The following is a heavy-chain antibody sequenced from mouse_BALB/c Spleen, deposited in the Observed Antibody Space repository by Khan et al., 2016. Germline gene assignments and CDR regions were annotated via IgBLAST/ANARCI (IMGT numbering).Heavy chain of an antibody. CDR1: GFTFSSFG. CDR2: ISSGSSAI. J-gene: IGHJ2*01. Sequence: EVELVESGGGLVQPGGSRKLSCAASGFTFSSFGMHWVRQAPEKGLEWVAFISSGSSAIYYADTVKGRSTIFRDNPKHTLFLQMTSLRSEDTAMYYCRRGHYCGQGTTLKVFS. CDR3: RRGHY. V-gene: IGHV5-17*02.